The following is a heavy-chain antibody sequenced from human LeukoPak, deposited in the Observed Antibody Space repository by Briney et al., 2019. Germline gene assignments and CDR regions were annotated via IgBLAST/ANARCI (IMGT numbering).Heavy chain of an antibody. J-gene: IGHJ5*02. D-gene: IGHD6-13*01. CDR2: MNPNSGNT. Sequence: ASVKVSCKASGYTFTSYDINWVRQATGQGLEWMGWMNPNSGNTGYAQKFQGRVTMTRNTSISTAYMGLSSLRSEDTAVYYCAREGLAEAGTSFDPWGQGTLVTVSS. CDR1: GYTFTSYD. CDR3: AREGLAEAGTSFDP. V-gene: IGHV1-8*01.